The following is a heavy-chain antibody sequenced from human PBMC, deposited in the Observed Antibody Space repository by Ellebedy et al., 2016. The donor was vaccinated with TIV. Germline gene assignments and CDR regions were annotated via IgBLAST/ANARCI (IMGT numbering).Heavy chain of an antibody. Sequence: ASVKVSCKASGGTFSNFAISWVRQAPGQGLEWMGGIIPIFGTANYAQKFQGRVTITADESTSTAYMELSSLRSEDTAVYYCARDCRPIFGVVIIHGYYYYGMDVWGQGTTVTVSS. CDR1: GGTFSNFA. D-gene: IGHD3-3*02. V-gene: IGHV1-69*13. CDR3: ARDCRPIFGVVIIHGYYYYGMDV. CDR2: IIPIFGTA. J-gene: IGHJ6*02.